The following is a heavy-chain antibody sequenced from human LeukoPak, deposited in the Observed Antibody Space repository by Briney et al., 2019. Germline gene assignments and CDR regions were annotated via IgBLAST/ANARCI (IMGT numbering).Heavy chain of an antibody. V-gene: IGHV4-39*07. J-gene: IGHJ3*02. CDR3: ARFRDYKEAFDI. Sequence: SETLSLTCTVSGGSISSSSYYWGWLRQPPGKGLEWIGSIYYSGSTYYNPSLKSRVTMSVDTSKNQFSLKLNSVTAADTAVYYCARFRDYKEAFDIWGQGTMVTVSS. D-gene: IGHD3-10*01. CDR1: GGSISSSSYY. CDR2: IYYSGST.